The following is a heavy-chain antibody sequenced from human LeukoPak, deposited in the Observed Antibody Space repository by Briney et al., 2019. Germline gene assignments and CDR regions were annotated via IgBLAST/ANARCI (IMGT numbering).Heavy chain of an antibody. CDR1: GGSISSSSYY. D-gene: IGHD6-13*01. V-gene: IGHV4-39*01. CDR2: IYYSGST. J-gene: IGHJ3*02. Sequence: SETLSLTCTVSGGSISSSSYYWGWIRQPPGKGLEWIGSIYYSGSTYYNPSLKSRVTISVDTSKNQFSLKLSSVTAADTAVYYCARYGVYLGSAFDIWGQGTMVTVSS. CDR3: ARYGVYLGSAFDI.